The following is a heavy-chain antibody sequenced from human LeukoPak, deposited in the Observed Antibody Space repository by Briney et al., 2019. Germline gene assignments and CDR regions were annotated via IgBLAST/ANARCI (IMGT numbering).Heavy chain of an antibody. Sequence: GGSLRLSCAASGFTFSSYAMSWVRQAPGKGLEWVSAISGSGGSTYYADSVKGRFTISRDNSKNTLYLQMNSLRAEDTAAYYCARDSGTTVGYFDYWGQGTLVTVSS. V-gene: IGHV3-23*01. J-gene: IGHJ4*02. CDR1: GFTFSSYA. CDR2: ISGSGGST. D-gene: IGHD4-23*01. CDR3: ARDSGTTVGYFDY.